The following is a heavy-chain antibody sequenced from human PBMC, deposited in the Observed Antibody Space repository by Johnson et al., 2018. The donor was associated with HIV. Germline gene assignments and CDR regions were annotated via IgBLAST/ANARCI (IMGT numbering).Heavy chain of an antibody. D-gene: IGHD3-9*01. CDR3: AKDSELRYFDWLHDAFDI. CDR1: GFTFDDYA. J-gene: IGHJ3*02. V-gene: IGHV3-9*01. Sequence: VQLVESGGGLVQPGRSLRLSCAASGFTFDDYAMHWVRQAPGKGLEWVSGISWNSGSIGYADSVKGRFTISRANANNSLSLQINGLRAENTAVYLCAKDSELRYFDWLHDAFDIWGQGTMVTVSS. CDR2: ISWNSGSI.